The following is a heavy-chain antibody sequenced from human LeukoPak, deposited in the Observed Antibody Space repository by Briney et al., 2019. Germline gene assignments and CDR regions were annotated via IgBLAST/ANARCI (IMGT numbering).Heavy chain of an antibody. D-gene: IGHD5-18*01. CDR1: GGSISSYY. V-gene: IGHV4-59*01. J-gene: IGHJ3*02. CDR3: ARGGRGSWIQLWLPGAFDI. CDR2: IYYSGST. Sequence: SETLSLTCTVSGGSISSYYWSWIRQPPGKGLEWIGCIYYSGSTNYNPSLKSRVTISVDTSKNQFSLKLSSVTAADTAVYYCARGGRGSWIQLWLPGAFDIWGQGTMVTVSS.